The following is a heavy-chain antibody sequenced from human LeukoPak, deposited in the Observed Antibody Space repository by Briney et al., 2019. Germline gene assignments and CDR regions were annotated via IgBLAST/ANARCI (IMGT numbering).Heavy chain of an antibody. CDR1: GGPMATTKRY. J-gene: IGHJ4*02. Sequence: SETLSLTCSVSGGPMATTKRYWAWIRQTPGKGLEWIATVYYSGTAHYNPSLKSRATISVDTSKNQFSLSLTTVTAADTAVYFCARYVPVKTRPTRASFDYWGQGILVSVSS. V-gene: IGHV4-39*07. D-gene: IGHD1-7*01. CDR3: ARYVPVKTRPTRASFDY. CDR2: VYYSGTA.